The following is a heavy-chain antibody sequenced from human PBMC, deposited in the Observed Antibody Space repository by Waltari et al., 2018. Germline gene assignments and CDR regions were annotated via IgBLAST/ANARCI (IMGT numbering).Heavy chain of an antibody. Sequence: QVQLVQSGAQMKKPGSSVKVSCRASGGPFSTYAVSWVRQAPGQGLEWMGGIIPVFVPPNYAQKFQGRGTFTADESTSTRYMELSSLRSEDTAIYYCAKNGDVMLRATTFRDAFDIWGQGTMVTVSS. V-gene: IGHV1-69*01. J-gene: IGHJ3*02. D-gene: IGHD1-26*01. CDR1: GGPFSTYA. CDR3: AKNGDVMLRATTFRDAFDI. CDR2: IIPVFVPP.